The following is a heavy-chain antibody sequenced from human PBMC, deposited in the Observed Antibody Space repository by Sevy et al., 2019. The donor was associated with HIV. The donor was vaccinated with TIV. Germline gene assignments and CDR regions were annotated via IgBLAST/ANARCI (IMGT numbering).Heavy chain of an antibody. CDR3: ATCSPDYYYGMDV. Sequence: SETLSLTCTVSGGSVSSGSYYWSWIRQPPGKGLEWIGYFYYSRTTNYNPSLKSRVTISVDRSKNQFSLKLNSVTAADTAVYYCATCSPDYYYGMDVWGQGTTVTVSS. CDR2: FYYSRTT. J-gene: IGHJ6*02. V-gene: IGHV4-61*01. D-gene: IGHD2-15*01. CDR1: GGSVSSGSYY.